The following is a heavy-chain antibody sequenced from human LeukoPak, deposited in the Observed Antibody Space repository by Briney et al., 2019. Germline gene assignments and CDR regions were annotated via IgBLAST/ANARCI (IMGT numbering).Heavy chain of an antibody. CDR2: ISAYNRNT. D-gene: IGHD1-26*01. CDR1: GYSFSNYG. Sequence: ASVKVSCKASGYSFSNYGISWVRQAPGQGLEWVGWISAYNRNTNYAQKFQGRVTMTIDTSTSTAYMELRSLRSDDTAVYYCASRSEWEQLDYYYYLDVWGKGTTVTVSS. V-gene: IGHV1-18*01. J-gene: IGHJ6*03. CDR3: ASRSEWEQLDYYYYLDV.